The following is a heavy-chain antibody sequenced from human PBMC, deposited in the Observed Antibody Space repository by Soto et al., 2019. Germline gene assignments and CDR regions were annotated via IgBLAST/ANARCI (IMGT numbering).Heavy chain of an antibody. CDR3: ARGRSMRPGITIFGVVSPRYYYYGMDV. J-gene: IGHJ6*02. V-gene: IGHV1-69*05. CDR1: GGTFSSYA. Sequence: ASVKVSCKASGGTFSSYAISWVRQAPGQGLEWMGGIIPIFGTANYAQKFQGRVTMTRNTSISTAYMELSSLRSEDTAVYYCARGRSMRPGITIFGVVSPRYYYYGMDVWGQGTTVTVSS. D-gene: IGHD3-3*01. CDR2: IIPIFGTA.